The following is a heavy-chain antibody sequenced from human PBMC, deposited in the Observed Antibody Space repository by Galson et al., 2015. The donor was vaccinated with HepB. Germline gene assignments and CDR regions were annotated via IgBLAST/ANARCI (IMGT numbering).Heavy chain of an antibody. D-gene: IGHD2-2*01. J-gene: IGHJ4*02. V-gene: IGHV4-4*09. CDR3: ATGGYCSKTSCLGDY. CDR2: MYHTGST. Sequence: ETLSLTCTVSGGPINSYYWSWVRQPPGKGLEWIGHMYHTGSTNYHPSLKSRVSISVDTSRRHFSLNLTSVTAADTAIYYCATGGYCSKTSCLGDYWGQGTLVYVSS. CDR1: GGPINSYY.